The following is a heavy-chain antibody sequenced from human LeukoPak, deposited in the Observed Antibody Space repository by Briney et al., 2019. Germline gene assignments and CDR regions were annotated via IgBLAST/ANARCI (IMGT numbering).Heavy chain of an antibody. CDR1: GFTFSSYW. CDR3: ARITNRDYFDF. D-gene: IGHD1-14*01. Sequence: GGSLRLSCAASGFTFSSYWLHWVRQAPGKGLVWVSRTNTDGSSTTYADSVKGRSTISRDNAKNTLYLQMNSLRAKDTAVYYCARITNRDYFDFWGQGTLVTVSS. J-gene: IGHJ4*02. V-gene: IGHV3-74*01. CDR2: TNTDGSST.